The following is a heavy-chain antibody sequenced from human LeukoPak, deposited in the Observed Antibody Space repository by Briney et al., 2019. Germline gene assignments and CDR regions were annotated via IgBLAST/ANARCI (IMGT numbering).Heavy chain of an antibody. D-gene: IGHD3-22*01. V-gene: IGHV4-39*01. Sequence: SETLSLTCTVSGGSISSSSYYWGWIRQPPGKGLEWVGSIYYSGSTHYNPSLKSRVTISVDTSKNQFSLKLSSVTAADTAVYYCARQVRDSSPGLYFDYWGQGTLVTVSS. CDR1: GGSISSSSYY. J-gene: IGHJ4*02. CDR2: IYYSGST. CDR3: ARQVRDSSPGLYFDY.